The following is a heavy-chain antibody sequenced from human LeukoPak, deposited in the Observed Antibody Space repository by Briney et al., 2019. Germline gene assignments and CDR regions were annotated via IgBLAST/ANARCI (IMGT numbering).Heavy chain of an antibody. Sequence: GGSLRLSCAASGFTFSSYAMSWVRQAPGKGLEWVSAISGSGGSTYYADSVKGRFTISRDNSKSTLYLQMNSLRPEDTALYYCAKRTVYTSSWYYFHYWGQGTLVTVSS. CDR2: ISGSGGST. V-gene: IGHV3-23*01. CDR1: GFTFSSYA. J-gene: IGHJ4*02. CDR3: AKRTVYTSSWYYFHY. D-gene: IGHD6-13*01.